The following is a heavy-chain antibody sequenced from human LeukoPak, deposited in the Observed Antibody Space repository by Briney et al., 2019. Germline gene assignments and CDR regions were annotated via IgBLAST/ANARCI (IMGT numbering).Heavy chain of an antibody. J-gene: IGHJ4*02. CDR1: GFTFSSSA. CDR2: ISGSGGST. CDR3: AREGMVRGDFDY. Sequence: PGGSLRLSCAASGFTFSSSAMSWVRQAPGKGLEWVSTISGSGGSTYYADSVKGRFTISRDTSKNTLYLQMNSLRAEDTAVYYCAREGMVRGDFDYWGQGTLVTVSS. V-gene: IGHV3-23*01. D-gene: IGHD3-10*01.